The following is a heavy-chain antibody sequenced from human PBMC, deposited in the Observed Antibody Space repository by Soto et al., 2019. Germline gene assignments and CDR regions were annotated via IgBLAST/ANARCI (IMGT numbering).Heavy chain of an antibody. CDR2: IYHSGST. D-gene: IGHD3-10*01. Sequence: QVQLQESGPGLVKPSGTLSLTCAVSGGSISSSNWWSWVRQPPGKGLEWIGEIYHSGSTNYNPSLKSRVTISVDKSKNQFSLKRSSVTAADTAVYYCARTQGYYGSGSYWNERALRYWGQGTLVTVSS. J-gene: IGHJ4*02. CDR3: ARTQGYYGSGSYWNERALRY. CDR1: GGSISSSNW. V-gene: IGHV4-4*02.